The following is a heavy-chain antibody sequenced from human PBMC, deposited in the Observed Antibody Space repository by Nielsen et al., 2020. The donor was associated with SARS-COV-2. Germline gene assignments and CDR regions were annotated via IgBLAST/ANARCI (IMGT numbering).Heavy chain of an antibody. J-gene: IGHJ3*02. CDR3: ANFDGSGYNAFDI. CDR1: GFTFSSYN. V-gene: IGHV3-21*01. D-gene: IGHD3-22*01. Sequence: GGSLRLSCAASGFTFSSYNMNWVRQAPGKGLEWVSSISNTSNDIYYTDSVKGRYTISRDNAKNSLYLQMNSLRAEDTAVYYCANFDGSGYNAFDIWGQGTMVTVSS. CDR2: ISNTSNDI.